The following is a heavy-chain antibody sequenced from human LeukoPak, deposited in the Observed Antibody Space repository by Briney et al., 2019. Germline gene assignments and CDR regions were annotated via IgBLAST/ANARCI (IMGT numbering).Heavy chain of an antibody. CDR2: IRYDGSNK. J-gene: IGHJ3*02. CDR3: MKTREIVVVVAATRYAFDI. Sequence: GGSLRLSCAASDFSFSSYGMHWVRQAPGKGLEWVAFIRYDGSNKHYADSVKGRFIISRDNSKNTLYLQMNSLRIEDTAVYYCMKTREIVVVVAATRYAFDIWGQGTMVTVSS. CDR1: DFSFSSYG. V-gene: IGHV3-30*02. D-gene: IGHD2-15*01.